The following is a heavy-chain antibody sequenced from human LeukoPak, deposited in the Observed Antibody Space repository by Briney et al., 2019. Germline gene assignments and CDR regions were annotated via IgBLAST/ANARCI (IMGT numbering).Heavy chain of an antibody. CDR2: IIPIFGTA. D-gene: IGHD2-8*01. CDR3: AANLPGMDV. V-gene: IGHV1-69*01. CDR1: GXXXXYA. J-gene: IGHJ6*02. Sequence: GXXXXYAXXWVRQAPGQGLEWMGGIIPIFGTANYAQKFQGRVTITADESTSTAYMELSSLRSEDTAVYYCAANLPGMDVWGQGTTVTVSS.